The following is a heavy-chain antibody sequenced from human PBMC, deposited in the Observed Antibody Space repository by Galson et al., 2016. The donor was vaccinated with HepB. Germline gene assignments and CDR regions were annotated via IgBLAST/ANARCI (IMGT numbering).Heavy chain of an antibody. CDR3: AKGGMLIPRFDY. V-gene: IGHV3-23*01. CDR2: IRGNGGST. Sequence: SLRLSCAASGFTLSTYAMSWVRQAPGRGLEWVSTIRGNGGSTSYADSVEGRFTISRDSSKNTVYLQMNSLRAGDTAVYYCAKGGMLIPRFDYWGQGTLVTVSS. CDR1: GFTLSTYA. D-gene: IGHD3-16*01. J-gene: IGHJ4*02.